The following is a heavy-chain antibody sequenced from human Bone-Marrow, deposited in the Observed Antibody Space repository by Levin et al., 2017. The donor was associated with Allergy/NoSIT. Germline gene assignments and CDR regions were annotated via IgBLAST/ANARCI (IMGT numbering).Heavy chain of an antibody. J-gene: IGHJ4*02. Sequence: GESLKISCKASGYTFRDSYMLWVRQAPGQGLEWMGWISPHTGGTNYARQFQGRVTLTSDTSVSTTYMELSGLRSDDTAVYYCARHRPGAIGWILDFWGQGTLVTVSS. V-gene: IGHV1-2*02. CDR3: ARHRPGAIGWILDF. CDR1: GYTFRDSY. D-gene: IGHD5-18*01. CDR2: ISPHTGGT.